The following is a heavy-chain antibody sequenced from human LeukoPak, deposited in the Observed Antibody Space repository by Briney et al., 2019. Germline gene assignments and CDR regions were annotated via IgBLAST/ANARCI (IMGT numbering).Heavy chain of an antibody. CDR3: ARHIQNDFWSGYYIPSGFDP. CDR1: GGSISSFY. CDR2: IYYSGST. D-gene: IGHD3-3*01. V-gene: IGHV4-59*08. J-gene: IGHJ5*02. Sequence: SETLSLTCAVSGGSISSFYWSWIRQPPGKGLEWIGYIYYSGSTNYNPSLKSRVTISVDTSKNQFSLKLSSATAADTAVYYCARHIQNDFWSGYYIPSGFDPWGQGTLVTVSS.